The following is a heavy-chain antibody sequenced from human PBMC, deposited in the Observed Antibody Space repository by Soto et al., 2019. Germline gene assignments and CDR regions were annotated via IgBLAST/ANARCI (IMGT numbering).Heavy chain of an antibody. Sequence: QVQLQQWGAGLLKPSETLSLTCAVYGGSFSGYYWSWIRQPPGKGLEWLGEISPSGSTNYNPSLKSRLTISVDPSKNQFSLKLSSVTAADTAVYYCARYSLHSNQAHDFDYWGQGTLVTVSS. CDR3: ARYSLHSNQAHDFDY. CDR2: ISPSGST. J-gene: IGHJ4*02. D-gene: IGHD4-4*01. V-gene: IGHV4-34*01. CDR1: GGSFSGYY.